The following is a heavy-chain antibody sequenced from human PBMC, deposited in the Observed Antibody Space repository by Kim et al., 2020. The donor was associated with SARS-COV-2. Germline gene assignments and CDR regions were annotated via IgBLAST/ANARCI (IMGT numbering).Heavy chain of an antibody. CDR2: INHSGST. V-gene: IGHV4-34*01. D-gene: IGHD4-17*01. CDR1: GGSFSGYY. Sequence: SETLSLTCAVYGGSFSGYYWSWIRQPPGKGLEWIGEINHSGSTNYNPSLKSRVTISVDTSKNQFSLKLSSVTAADTAVYYCAPPPPTTVTTPAHPWGQGTLVTVSS. CDR3: APPPPTTVTTPAHP. J-gene: IGHJ5*02.